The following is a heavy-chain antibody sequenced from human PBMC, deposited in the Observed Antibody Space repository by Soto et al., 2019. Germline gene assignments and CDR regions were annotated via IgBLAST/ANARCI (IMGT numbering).Heavy chain of an antibody. J-gene: IGHJ6*04. V-gene: IGHV6-1*01. CDR1: GDSVSSNSAA. CDR2: TYYRSTWYN. D-gene: IGHD2-2*02. CDR3: ARDEKYTSGRDV. Sequence: SQTLSLTCAISGDSVSSNSAAWNWIRQSPSRGLEWLGRTYYRSTWYNDYAVSVKSRITIYPDTSNNQFSLQLNSVTPEDTTVDYGARDEKYTSGRDVWGKGTTVTVSS.